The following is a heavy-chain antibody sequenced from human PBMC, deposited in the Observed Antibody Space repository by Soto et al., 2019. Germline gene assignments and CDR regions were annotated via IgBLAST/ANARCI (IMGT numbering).Heavy chain of an antibody. Sequence: EVQLVESWGGLVQPGGSLRLSCAASGFTVSTKYMSWVRQAPGKGLEWVSVIYSGGSTFYADAVSGRFTISRDNSKNSLNLQMNSQRAEDTSLYYCARDPLAADYWGHGTLVTVSS. J-gene: IGHJ4*01. D-gene: IGHD3-16*01. CDR1: GFTVSTKY. CDR2: IYSGGST. V-gene: IGHV3-66*01. CDR3: ARDPLAADY.